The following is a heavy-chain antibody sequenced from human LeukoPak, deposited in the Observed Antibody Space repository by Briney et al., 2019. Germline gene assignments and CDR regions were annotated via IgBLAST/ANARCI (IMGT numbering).Heavy chain of an antibody. V-gene: IGHV4-34*01. Sequence: SETLSLTCAVYGGSFSGYYWSWIRQPPGKGLEWIGEINHSGSTNYNPSLKSRVTISVDTPKNQFSLKLSSVTAADTAVYYCARGRAQIRFLEWLNWFDPWGQGTLVTVSS. J-gene: IGHJ5*02. CDR2: INHSGST. D-gene: IGHD3-3*01. CDR3: ARGRAQIRFLEWLNWFDP. CDR1: GGSFSGYY.